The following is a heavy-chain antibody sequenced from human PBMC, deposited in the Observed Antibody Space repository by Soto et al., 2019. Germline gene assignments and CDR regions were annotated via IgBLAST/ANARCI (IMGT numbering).Heavy chain of an antibody. V-gene: IGHV1-3*01. Sequence: GASVKVSCKASGYTFTSYAMHWVRQAPGQRLEWMGWINAGNGNTKYSQKFQGRVTITRDTSASTAYMELSSLRSEDTAVYYCARDSVGATPRWYYYYGMDVWGQGTTVTVSS. J-gene: IGHJ6*02. CDR3: ARDSVGATPRWYYYYGMDV. D-gene: IGHD1-26*01. CDR1: GYTFTSYA. CDR2: INAGNGNT.